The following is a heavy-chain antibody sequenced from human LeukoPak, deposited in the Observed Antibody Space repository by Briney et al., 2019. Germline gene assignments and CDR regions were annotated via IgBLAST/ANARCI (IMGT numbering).Heavy chain of an antibody. D-gene: IGHD6-13*01. V-gene: IGHV4-59*01. CDR3: ARFASSWYAGYFDY. CDR1: GGSISSYY. CDR2: IYYSGST. J-gene: IGHJ4*02. Sequence: SQTLSLTCTVSGGSISSYYWSWIRQPPGKGLEWIGYIYYSGSTNYNPSLKSRVTIPVDTSKNQFSLKLSSVTAADTAVYYCARFASSWYAGYFDYWGQGTLVTVSS.